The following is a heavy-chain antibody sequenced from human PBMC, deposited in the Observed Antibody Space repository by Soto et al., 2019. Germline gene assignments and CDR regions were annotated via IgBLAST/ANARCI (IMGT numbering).Heavy chain of an antibody. CDR3: TTEGGDCFGGRCSSAK. J-gene: IGHJ4*02. D-gene: IGHD2-15*01. CDR1: GFIFNTHG. V-gene: IGHV3-33*01. Sequence: QVQLVESGGGVVQPGTSLRLSCVTSGFIFNTHGMHWVRQAPGKGLEWVAVIRHDGGEKYYADSVKGRFTISRDESKNTLDLEMNSLRAEDTAVYYCTTEGGDCFGGRCSSAKWGPGTVVTVFS. CDR2: IRHDGGEK.